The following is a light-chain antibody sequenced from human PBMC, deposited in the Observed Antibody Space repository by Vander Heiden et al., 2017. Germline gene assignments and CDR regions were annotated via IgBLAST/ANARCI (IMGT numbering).Light chain of an antibody. CDR3: QQYGTSQYT. Sequence: EMVLTQSPDSLSLSPGERATLSCRASQTVSKYLTWYQHKLGQAPRRLISAASSRATGIPDRFSGSGSGTDFTLTISRLEPEDFAVYYCQQYGTSQYTFGQGTKLEIK. V-gene: IGKV3-20*01. CDR2: AAS. CDR1: QTVSKY. J-gene: IGKJ2*01.